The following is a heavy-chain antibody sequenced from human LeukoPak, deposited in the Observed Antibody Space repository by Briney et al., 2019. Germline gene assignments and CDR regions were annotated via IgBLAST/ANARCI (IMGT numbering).Heavy chain of an antibody. D-gene: IGHD3-10*02. Sequence: PGGSLRLFCGASGFTFRSFGMHWVRQAPGKGLEWVTVIWHDGRYQYYADSVKGRFTISRDNSKNTLFLDMNSLRVEDTAVYYCARDPSRFGESFFDNWGQGALVTVSS. CDR2: IWHDGRYQ. J-gene: IGHJ4*02. CDR3: ARDPSRFGESFFDN. V-gene: IGHV3-33*01. CDR1: GFTFRSFG.